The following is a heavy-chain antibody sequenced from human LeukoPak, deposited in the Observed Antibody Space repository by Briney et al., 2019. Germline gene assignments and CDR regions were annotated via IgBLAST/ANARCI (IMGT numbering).Heavy chain of an antibody. CDR1: GCTFPIYG. CDR3: ARGYFYDSSEGY. V-gene: IGHV1-18*01. J-gene: IGHJ4*02. D-gene: IGHD3-22*01. Sequence: ASVKVSCNASGCTFPIYGISWVRQAPGQGREWMGWISAYNGNTNYSQKLQGRVTMTTDTSTNTAYMELRSLRSDDTAVYYCARGYFYDSSEGYWGQGTLVTVSS. CDR2: ISAYNGNT.